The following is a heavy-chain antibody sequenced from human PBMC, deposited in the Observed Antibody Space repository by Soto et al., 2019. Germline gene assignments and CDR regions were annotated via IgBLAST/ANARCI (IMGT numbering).Heavy chain of an antibody. J-gene: IGHJ5*02. CDR3: ARAQQQLDNNWFDP. CDR1: GGSISSGGYS. CDR2: IYHSGST. V-gene: IGHV4-30-2*01. D-gene: IGHD6-13*01. Sequence: PSETLSLTCAVSGGSISSGGYSWSWIRQPPGKGLEWIGYIYHSGSTNYNPSLKSRVTISVDTSKNQFSLKLSSVTAADTAVYYCARAQQQLDNNWFDPWAQGTLVTFSS.